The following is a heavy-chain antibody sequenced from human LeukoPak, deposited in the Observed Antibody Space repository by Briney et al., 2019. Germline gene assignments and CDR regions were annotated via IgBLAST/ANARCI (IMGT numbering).Heavy chain of an antibody. CDR3: ARDGDLRLGELSLYY. J-gene: IGHJ4*02. D-gene: IGHD3-16*02. CDR2: IHSSGST. CDR1: GGSISNTSYY. V-gene: IGHV4-61*02. Sequence: SETLSLTCTVSGGSISNTSYYWGWIRQPAGKGLEWIGRIHSSGSTNYNPSLKSRVTISVDTSKNQFSLKLSSVTAADTAVYYCARDGDLRLGELSLYYWGQGTLVTVSS.